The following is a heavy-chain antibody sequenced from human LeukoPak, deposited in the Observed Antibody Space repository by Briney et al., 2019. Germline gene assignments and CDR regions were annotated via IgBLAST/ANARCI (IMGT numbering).Heavy chain of an antibody. J-gene: IGHJ4*02. CDR3: ARDRGLGQWLDY. CDR1: GFTFSTYA. D-gene: IGHD6-19*01. V-gene: IGHV3-23*01. Sequence: PGGSLRLSCGASGFTFSTYAMSWVRQAPGEGLEWVSSLDASGAPTYYADSVKGRFTISRDNSENSLYLQMNSLRAEDTAIYYCARDRGLGQWLDYWGQGTLVTVSS. CDR2: LDASGAPT.